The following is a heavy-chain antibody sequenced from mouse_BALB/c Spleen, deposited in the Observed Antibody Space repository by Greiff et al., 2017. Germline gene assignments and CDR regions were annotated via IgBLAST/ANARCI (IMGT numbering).Heavy chain of an antibody. CDR1: GFAFSSYD. V-gene: IGHV5-12-1*01. Sequence: EVNVVESGGGLVKPGGSLKLSCAASGFAFSSYDMSWVRQTPEKRLEWVAYISSGGGSTYYPDTVKGRFTISRDNAKNTLYLQMSSLKSEDTAMYYCARQDYWGQGTTLTVSS. CDR2: ISSGGGST. CDR3: ARQDY. J-gene: IGHJ2*01.